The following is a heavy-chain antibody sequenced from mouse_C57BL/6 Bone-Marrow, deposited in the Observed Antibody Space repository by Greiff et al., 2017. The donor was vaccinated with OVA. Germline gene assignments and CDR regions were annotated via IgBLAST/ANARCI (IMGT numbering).Heavy chain of an antibody. D-gene: IGHD2-5*01. V-gene: IGHV6-6*01. CDR3: TTPHSNYSFDY. J-gene: IGHJ2*01. Sequence: GGSMKLSCAASGFTFSDAWMDWVRQSPEKGLEWVAEIRNKANNHATYYAESVKGRFTISRDDSKSSVYLQMNSLRAEDTGIYYCTTPHSNYSFDYWGQGTTLTVSS. CDR2: IRNKANNHAT. CDR1: GFTFSDAW.